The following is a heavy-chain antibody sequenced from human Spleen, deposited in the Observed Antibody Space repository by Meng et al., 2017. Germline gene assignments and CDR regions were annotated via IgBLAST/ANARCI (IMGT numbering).Heavy chain of an antibody. J-gene: IGHJ4*02. CDR3: ARVGSGASGY. D-gene: IGHD1-26*01. CDR2: IYYSGST. V-gene: IGHV4-59*08. Sequence: GSLRLSCSVSGGSISSYYWSWIRQPPGKGLEWIGYIYYSGSTNYNPSLKSRVTISVDTSKNQFSLKLNSVTAADTAVYYCARVGSGASGYWGQGTLVTVSS. CDR1: GGSISSYY.